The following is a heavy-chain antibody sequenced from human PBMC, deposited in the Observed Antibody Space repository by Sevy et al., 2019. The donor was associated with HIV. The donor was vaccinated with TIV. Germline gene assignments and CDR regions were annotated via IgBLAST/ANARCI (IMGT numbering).Heavy chain of an antibody. CDR1: GFTFSSYG. Sequence: GGSLRLSCAASGFTFSSYGMHWVRQAPGKGLEWVAVIRYGGSNKYYADSVKGRFTISRDNSKNTLYLQMNSRRAEDTAVYYCAKAYYYGSGSYSCDYWGQGTLVTVSS. CDR3: AKAYYYGSGSYSCDY. D-gene: IGHD3-10*01. J-gene: IGHJ4*02. CDR2: IRYGGSNK. V-gene: IGHV3-30*02.